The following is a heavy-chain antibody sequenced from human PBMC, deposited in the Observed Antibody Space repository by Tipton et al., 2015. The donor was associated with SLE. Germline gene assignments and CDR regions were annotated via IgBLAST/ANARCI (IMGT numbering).Heavy chain of an antibody. V-gene: IGHV3-7*01. J-gene: IGHJ4*02. CDR3: AREYY. CDR2: IKQDGSEK. Sequence: GSLRLSCAVSGFTFSRYWMSWVRQAPGKGLEWVASIKQDGSEKNYVDSVKGRFTISRDNAKNSLYLQMNSLRAEDTAVYYCAREYYWGQGTLVTVPS. CDR1: GFTFSRYW.